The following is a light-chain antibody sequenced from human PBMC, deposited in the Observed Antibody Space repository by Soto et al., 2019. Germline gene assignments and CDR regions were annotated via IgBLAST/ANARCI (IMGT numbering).Light chain of an antibody. Sequence: DIQMTQSPSSLSASVGYRVTITCLASQSISSYLNWYQQKPGKAPKLLIYAASSLQSGVPSRFSGSGSGTDFTLTISSLQPEDFATYYCQQSYSTPLTFGPGTKVDI. V-gene: IGKV1-39*01. J-gene: IGKJ3*01. CDR1: QSISSY. CDR3: QQSYSTPLT. CDR2: AAS.